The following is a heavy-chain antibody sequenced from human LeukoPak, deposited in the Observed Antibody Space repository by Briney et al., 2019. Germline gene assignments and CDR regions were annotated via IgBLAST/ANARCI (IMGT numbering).Heavy chain of an antibody. CDR3: ARGGTPVFYYYMDV. Sequence: ASVKVSCKASGYTFTDYYIHWVRQAPGQGLEWMGWINPNSGVTNYAQKFQGRVTMTRDTSISTAYMELSKLRSDDTAVYYCARGGTPVFYYYMDVWGEGTTVTVSS. CDR2: INPNSGVT. V-gene: IGHV1-2*02. CDR1: GYTFTDYY. J-gene: IGHJ6*03. D-gene: IGHD5/OR15-5a*01.